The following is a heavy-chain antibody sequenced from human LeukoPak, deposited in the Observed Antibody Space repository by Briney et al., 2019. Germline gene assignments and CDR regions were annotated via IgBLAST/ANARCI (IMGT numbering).Heavy chain of an antibody. CDR1: GFTFSSYS. J-gene: IGHJ4*02. CDR2: ISSSSSTI. Sequence: GGSLRLSCAASGFTFSSYSMNWVRQAPGKGLEWVSYISSSSSTIYYADSVKGRFTISRDNAKNSLYLQMNSLRAEDTAVYYCARDRPRYCGGDCHAFDYWGQGTLVTVSS. D-gene: IGHD2-21*02. CDR3: ARDRPRYCGGDCHAFDY. V-gene: IGHV3-48*04.